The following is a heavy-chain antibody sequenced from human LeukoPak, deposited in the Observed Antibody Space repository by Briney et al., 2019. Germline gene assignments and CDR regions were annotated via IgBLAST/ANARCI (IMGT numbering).Heavy chain of an antibody. CDR2: VSSSGDTT. J-gene: IGHJ4*02. CDR3: AKAGDGSYYDSRGYYFDF. D-gene: IGHD3-22*01. CDR1: GFTFSSYA. Sequence: PGGSLRLSCAASGFTFSSYAMSWVGQAPGKGLEWVSAVSSSGDTTYYADSVKGRFTISRDNSKNTMFLQMNSLRAVDTAVYFCAKAGDGSYYDSRGYYFDFWGQGTLVTVSS. V-gene: IGHV3-23*01.